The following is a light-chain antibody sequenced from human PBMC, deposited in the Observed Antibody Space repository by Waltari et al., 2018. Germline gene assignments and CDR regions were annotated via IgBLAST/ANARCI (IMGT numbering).Light chain of an antibody. Sequence: ELVLTQSPATLSLSPGERATLSCRPSQSVSTYLAWDQQKPGQPPRLLLYDASKRATGIPARFSGSGSGTDFTLTISSLEPEDFAVYYCQQRSNWPITFGQGTRLEIK. J-gene: IGKJ5*01. CDR3: QQRSNWPIT. V-gene: IGKV3-11*01. CDR1: QSVSTY. CDR2: DAS.